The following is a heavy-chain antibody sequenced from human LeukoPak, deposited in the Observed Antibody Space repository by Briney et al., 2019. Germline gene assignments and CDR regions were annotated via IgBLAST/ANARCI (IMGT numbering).Heavy chain of an antibody. CDR1: GYTFTGYF. Sequence: GASVKVSCKASGYTFTGYFMHWVRQAPGQGLEWMGWINPNSGGTNYAQKFQGRVTMTTDTSTSTAYMELRSLRSDDTAVYYCARSPWSGSYSDYWGQGTLVTVSS. CDR3: ARSPWSGSYSDY. CDR2: INPNSGGT. J-gene: IGHJ4*02. V-gene: IGHV1-2*02. D-gene: IGHD1-26*01.